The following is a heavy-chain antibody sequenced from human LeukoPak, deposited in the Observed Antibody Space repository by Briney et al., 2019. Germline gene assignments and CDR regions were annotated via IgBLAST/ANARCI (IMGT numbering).Heavy chain of an antibody. CDR2: IGGSGSST. CDR1: GFTFSTYA. V-gene: IGHV3-23*01. CDR3: AKDTHCSGNSCHFDY. D-gene: IGHD2-2*01. Sequence: GGSLRLSCAASGFTFSTYAMSWVRQAPGKGLEWVSSIGGSGSSTNYADSLKGRFTISRDNSKNSLYLQMNSLRAEDTAVYYCAKDTHCSGNSCHFDYWGQGTLVTVSS. J-gene: IGHJ4*02.